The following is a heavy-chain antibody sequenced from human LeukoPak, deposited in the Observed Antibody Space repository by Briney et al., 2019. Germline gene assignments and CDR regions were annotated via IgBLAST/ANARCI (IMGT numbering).Heavy chain of an antibody. CDR3: AKRIIEARENGDSNWLDP. V-gene: IGHV4-59*08. Sequence: SETLSLTCTVSGDSITNSYWNWVRQPPGRGLEWIGRISYGGSTNYNPSLKSRVIISRDTSKNQFSLELTSVTAADTAIYYCAKRIIEARENGDSNWLDPWGQGTLVTVSS. J-gene: IGHJ5*01. D-gene: IGHD4-17*01. CDR1: GDSITNSY. CDR2: ISYGGST.